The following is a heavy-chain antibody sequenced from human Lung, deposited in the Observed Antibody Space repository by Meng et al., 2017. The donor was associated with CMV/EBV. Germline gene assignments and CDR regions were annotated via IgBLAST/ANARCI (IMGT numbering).Heavy chain of an antibody. V-gene: IGHV2-70D*14. Sequence: SGXXLVXPTQTLTLTCTFSGFSLSTSRMRVSWIRQPPGKALEWLARIDWDDDKFYSTSLKTRLTISKDTSKNQVVLTMTNMDPVDTATYYCARMGYGYNYFDYWXQGTXVTVDS. D-gene: IGHD5-24*01. J-gene: IGHJ4*02. CDR1: GFSLSTSRMR. CDR2: IDWDDDK. CDR3: ARMGYGYNYFDY.